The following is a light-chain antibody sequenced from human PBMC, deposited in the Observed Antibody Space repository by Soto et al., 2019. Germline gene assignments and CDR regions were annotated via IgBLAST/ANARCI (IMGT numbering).Light chain of an antibody. V-gene: IGKV3-11*01. Sequence: EIVLTQSPATLSLSPGERATLSCRASQSVDTYLAWYQQKPGQPPRLVIYDASNRAAGIPARFSGSGSGTDFTINISSLEPEDFAVYYGQQRGNWPLTFGGGTKVEIK. CDR2: DAS. CDR3: QQRGNWPLT. CDR1: QSVDTY. J-gene: IGKJ4*01.